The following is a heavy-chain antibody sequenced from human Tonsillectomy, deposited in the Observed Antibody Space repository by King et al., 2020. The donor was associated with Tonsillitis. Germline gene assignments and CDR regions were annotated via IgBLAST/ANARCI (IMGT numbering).Heavy chain of an antibody. D-gene: IGHD6-13*01. J-gene: IGHJ5*02. CDR3: AKDINGAAVYLDP. Sequence: VQLVESGGVAVQPGGSLRLSCAASGFTFDDYAMHWVRQAPGKGLEWVSLISWDGDNTYYADSVKGRFTISRDNSKNSLYLQMNSLRAEDTALYYCAKDINGAAVYLDPWGQGTQVTVLS. V-gene: IGHV3-43D*03. CDR2: ISWDGDNT. CDR1: GFTFDDYA.